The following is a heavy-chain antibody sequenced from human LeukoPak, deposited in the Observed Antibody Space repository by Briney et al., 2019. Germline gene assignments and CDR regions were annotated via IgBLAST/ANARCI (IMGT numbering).Heavy chain of an antibody. V-gene: IGHV3-33*01. D-gene: IGHD6-13*01. CDR2: IWYDGSNK. J-gene: IGHJ4*02. CDR1: GFTFSSYG. Sequence: GGSLRLSCAASGFTFSSYGMHWVRQAPGKGLEWVAVIWYDGSNKYYADSVKGRFTISRDNSKNTLYLQMNSLRAEDTAVYYCARRIAAAKQFDYWGQGTLVTVSS. CDR3: ARRIAAAKQFDY.